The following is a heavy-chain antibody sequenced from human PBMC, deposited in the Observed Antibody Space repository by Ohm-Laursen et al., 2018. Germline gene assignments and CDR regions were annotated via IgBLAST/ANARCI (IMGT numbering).Heavy chain of an antibody. Sequence: GASVKVSCKASGYTFTGYYIHWVRQAPGQGPEWMGWINPKSGGTKYAQKFQGGVTMTRDTSISTAYMELSSLRSDDTAVYYCARDVAGRGSWFDPWGQGTLVTVSS. V-gene: IGHV1-2*02. D-gene: IGHD6-19*01. CDR3: ARDVAGRGSWFDP. CDR2: INPKSGGT. CDR1: GYTFTGYY. J-gene: IGHJ5*02.